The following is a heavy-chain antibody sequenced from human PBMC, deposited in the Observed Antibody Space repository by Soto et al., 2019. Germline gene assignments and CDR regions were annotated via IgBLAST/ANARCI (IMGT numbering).Heavy chain of an antibody. J-gene: IGHJ4*02. CDR2: IYPGDSDT. Sequence: GESLKISCKGSGYSFTNYWIAWVRQMPGKGLEWMGIIYPGDSDTRYGPSFQGQVTISADKSISTAYLQWSSLKASDTAVYYCARRFDYAEYSDYWGQGTLVTVSS. V-gene: IGHV5-51*01. CDR3: ARRFDYAEYSDY. D-gene: IGHD4-17*01. CDR1: GYSFTNYW.